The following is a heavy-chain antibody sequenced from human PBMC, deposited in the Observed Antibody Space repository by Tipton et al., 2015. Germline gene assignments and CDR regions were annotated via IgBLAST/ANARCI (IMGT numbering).Heavy chain of an antibody. CDR3: ARGYISSWGDY. V-gene: IGHV1-69*01. CDR2: IIPVFGIV. CDR1: GGTFDSHV. D-gene: IGHD6-6*01. J-gene: IGHJ4*02. Sequence: QLVQSGAEVQKPGSSVKVSCKASGGTFDSHVIHWVRQAPGQGLEWMGGIIPVFGIVNYAQKFKGRVTMTADESTSTAYLQLTSLRVEDTAVYYCARGYISSWGDYWGQGTLVTVSS.